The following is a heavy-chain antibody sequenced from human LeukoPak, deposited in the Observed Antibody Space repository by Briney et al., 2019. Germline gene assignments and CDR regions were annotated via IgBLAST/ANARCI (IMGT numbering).Heavy chain of an antibody. CDR2: INPNSGGT. CDR3: AREISSSRSNGMDV. D-gene: IGHD6-13*01. J-gene: IGHJ6*02. CDR1: GYTFTGYY. V-gene: IGHV1-2*02. Sequence: GASVKVSCKASGYTFTGYYMHWVRQAPGQGLEWMGWINPNSGGTNYAQKFQGRVTMTRDTSISTAYMELSRLRSDDTAVYYCAREISSSRSNGMDVWAQGTTVTVSS.